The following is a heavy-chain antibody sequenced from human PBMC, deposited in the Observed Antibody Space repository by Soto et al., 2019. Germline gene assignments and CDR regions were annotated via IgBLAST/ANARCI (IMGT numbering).Heavy chain of an antibody. V-gene: IGHV1-69*06. CDR3: AASQDHYDILTGYRDPDYYYYGMDV. D-gene: IGHD3-9*01. Sequence: ASVKVSCKASGGTFSSYAISWVRQAPGQGLEWMGGIIPIFGTANYAQKFQGRVTITADKSTSTAYMELSSLRSEDTAVYYCAASQDHYDILTGYRDPDYYYYGMDVWGQGTTVTVPS. CDR1: GGTFSSYA. CDR2: IIPIFGTA. J-gene: IGHJ6*02.